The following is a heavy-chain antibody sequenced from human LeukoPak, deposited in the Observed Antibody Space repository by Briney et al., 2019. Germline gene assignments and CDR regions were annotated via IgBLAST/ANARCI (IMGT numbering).Heavy chain of an antibody. Sequence: GGSLRLSCVVSGFTFSGNWMHWVRQGPGRGLMCVARIKKDGTYRDYADSVKGRFTISRDNAKNTLFLQMDSLRGEDTAVYYCARDDDVYGIDYWGQGTLVTVSS. J-gene: IGHJ4*02. D-gene: IGHD3-16*01. CDR3: ARDDDVYGIDY. V-gene: IGHV3-74*01. CDR2: IKKDGTYR. CDR1: GFTFSGNW.